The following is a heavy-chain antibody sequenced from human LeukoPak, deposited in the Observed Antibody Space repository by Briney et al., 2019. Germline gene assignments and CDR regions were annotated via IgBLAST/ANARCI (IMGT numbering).Heavy chain of an antibody. J-gene: IGHJ6*04. V-gene: IGHV1-69*01. CDR1: GGTFSSYA. CDR2: IIPIFGTA. D-gene: IGHD4-17*01. CDR3: ARERDMTTVRRTHYYYGMDV. Sequence: SVKVSCKASGGTFSSYAISWVRQAPGQGLEWMGGIIPIFGTANYAQKFQGRVTITADESTSTAYMELSSLRSEDTAVYYCARERDMTTVRRTHYYYGMDVWGKGTTVTVS.